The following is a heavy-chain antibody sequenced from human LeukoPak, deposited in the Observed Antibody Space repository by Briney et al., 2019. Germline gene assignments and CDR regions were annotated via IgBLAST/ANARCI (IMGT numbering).Heavy chain of an antibody. V-gene: IGHV4-39*07. CDR3: AKPGPAAGRPDAFDI. D-gene: IGHD2-2*01. Sequence: SETLSLTCTLSGGSVTSSSFYWAWIRQPPGKGLECIGTIYYSGITYYHSSLKSRVTISVDTSKNQFSLKLNSVTAADTAVYFCAKPGPAAGRPDAFDIWGQGTMVTVSS. CDR1: GGSVTSSSFY. J-gene: IGHJ3*02. CDR2: IYYSGIT.